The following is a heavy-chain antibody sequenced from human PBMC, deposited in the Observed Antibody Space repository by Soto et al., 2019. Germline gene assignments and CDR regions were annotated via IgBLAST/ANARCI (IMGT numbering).Heavy chain of an antibody. D-gene: IGHD3-10*01. V-gene: IGHV3-74*01. CDR1: EFTFGNYW. CDR3: TRDSFRPDASGTYYYYGMDV. Sequence: EVQLVESGGGVVQPGGSLRLSCAGSEFTFGNYWRHWVRQAPGTGLVWVSRISPDGSQTAYADSVKGRFTISRDNAKKTLYLHLNRLRAEDTAVYYCTRDSFRPDASGTYYYYGMDVWGQGTTVTVS. J-gene: IGHJ6*02. CDR2: ISPDGSQT.